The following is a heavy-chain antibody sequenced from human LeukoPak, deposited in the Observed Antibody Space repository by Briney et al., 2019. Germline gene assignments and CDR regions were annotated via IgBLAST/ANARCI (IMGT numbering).Heavy chain of an antibody. CDR1: GGSISSYY. Sequence: SETLSLTCTVSGGSISSYYWSWIRQPPGKGLEWIGYIYYSGSTNYNPSLKSRVTISVDTSKNQFSLKLRSVTAADTAVYYCARHMGLGYSYGYPYFDYWGQGTLVTVSS. CDR2: IYYSGST. J-gene: IGHJ4*02. V-gene: IGHV4-59*08. D-gene: IGHD5-18*01. CDR3: ARHMGLGYSYGYPYFDY.